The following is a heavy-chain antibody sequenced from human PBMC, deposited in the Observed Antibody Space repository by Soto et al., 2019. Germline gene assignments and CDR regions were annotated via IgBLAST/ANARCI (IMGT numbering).Heavy chain of an antibody. CDR1: GFALSARGMG. J-gene: IGHJ1*01. Sequence: SGPTLVNPTQTLTLTCTFSGFALSARGMGVGWIRQPPGKALEWLALIYWDGDKWYGPSLKNRATITEDTPKNQVVLTMTNMEPVDTPTYYCEHRSRGCQYSFTHWGQGARVTVA. D-gene: IGHD6-19*01. CDR2: IYWDGDK. CDR3: EHRSRGCQYSFTH. V-gene: IGHV2-5*05.